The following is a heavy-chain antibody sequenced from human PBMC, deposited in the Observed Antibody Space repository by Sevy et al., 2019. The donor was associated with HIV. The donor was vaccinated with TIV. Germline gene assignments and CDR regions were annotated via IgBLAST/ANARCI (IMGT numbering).Heavy chain of an antibody. Sequence: GGSLRLSCAASGFTFSSYGMHWVRQAPGKGLEWVAFIRYDGSNKYYEDSVKGRFTISRDNSKNTLYLQMNSLRAEDTAVYYCAKSVYSSSSPFDYWGQGTLVTVSS. CDR3: AKSVYSSSSPFDY. V-gene: IGHV3-30*02. CDR1: GFTFSSYG. J-gene: IGHJ4*02. D-gene: IGHD6-6*01. CDR2: IRYDGSNK.